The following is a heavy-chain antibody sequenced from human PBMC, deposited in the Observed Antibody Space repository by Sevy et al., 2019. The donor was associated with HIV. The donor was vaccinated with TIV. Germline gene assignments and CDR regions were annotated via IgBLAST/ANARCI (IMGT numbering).Heavy chain of an antibody. CDR3: ARDQGSYRYSTGRY. Sequence: GGSLRLSCEASGFTFNAYGMHWVRLAPGKGLEWVAVTSFDGNVKYYADSVKGRFTISRDNSKNTLHLQMNSLRPEDTAVYYCARDQGSYRYSTGRYWGQGTLVTVSS. V-gene: IGHV3-30*03. CDR2: TSFDGNVK. D-gene: IGHD3-16*02. CDR1: GFTFNAYG. J-gene: IGHJ4*02.